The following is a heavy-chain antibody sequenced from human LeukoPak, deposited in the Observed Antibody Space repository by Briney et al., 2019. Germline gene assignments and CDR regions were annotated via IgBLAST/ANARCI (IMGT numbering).Heavy chain of an antibody. CDR2: IYYSGST. D-gene: IGHD6-19*01. CDR1: GGSISNYY. CDR3: ARHDAGKWLPYFDY. Sequence: KASETLSLTCTVSGGSISNYYWSWLRQAPGKGLEWVGSIYYSGSTNYNPSLKSRVTISVDTSKNQFSLKLSSVTAADTAVYYCARHDAGKWLPYFDYWGRGTLVTVSS. V-gene: IGHV4-59*08. J-gene: IGHJ4*02.